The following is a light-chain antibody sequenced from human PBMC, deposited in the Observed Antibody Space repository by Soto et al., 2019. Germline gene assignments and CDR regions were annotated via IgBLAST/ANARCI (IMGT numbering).Light chain of an antibody. Sequence: SYELTQPPSVSVAPGKTARITCGGNNIGSKSVHWYQQKPGQAPVLVIYYDSDRPSGIPERFSGSNSENTATLTISRVEAGDEADYYCQVWDSSSDHYVVFGGGTKLTVL. V-gene: IGLV3-21*04. CDR3: QVWDSSSDHYVV. CDR2: YDS. J-gene: IGLJ2*01. CDR1: NIGSKS.